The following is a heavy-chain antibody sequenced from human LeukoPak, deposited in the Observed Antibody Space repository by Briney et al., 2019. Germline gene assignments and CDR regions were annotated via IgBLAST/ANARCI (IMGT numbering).Heavy chain of an antibody. CDR3: ARVDIVVVPAAEGAFDI. CDR2: ISAYNGNT. J-gene: IGHJ3*02. CDR1: GYTFTSYG. D-gene: IGHD2-2*03. Sequence: GASVKVSCKASGYTFTSYGISWVRQAPGQGREWMGWISAYNGNTNYAQKLQGRVPMPTDTSTSTAYMELRSLRSDDTAVYYCARVDIVVVPAAEGAFDIWGQGTMVTVPS. V-gene: IGHV1-18*01.